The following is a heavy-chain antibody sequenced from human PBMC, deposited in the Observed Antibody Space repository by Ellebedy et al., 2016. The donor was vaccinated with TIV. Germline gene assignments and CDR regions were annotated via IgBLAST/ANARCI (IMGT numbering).Heavy chain of an antibody. V-gene: IGHV3-53*05. CDR1: GFTVSSNY. D-gene: IGHD3-16*01. CDR2: IYSGGST. J-gene: IGHJ4*02. Sequence: GESLKISXAASGFTVSSNYMSWVRQAPGKGLEWVSVIYSGGSTYYADSVKGRFTISRDNSKNTLYLQMNSLRAEDTAVYYCAKDPYVWGSLRTGYFDYWGQGTLVTVSS. CDR3: AKDPYVWGSLRTGYFDY.